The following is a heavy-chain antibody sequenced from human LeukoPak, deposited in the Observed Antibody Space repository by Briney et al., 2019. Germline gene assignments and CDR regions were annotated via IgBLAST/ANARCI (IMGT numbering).Heavy chain of an antibody. J-gene: IGHJ4*02. CDR1: GFTFDDYA. V-gene: IGHV3-9*01. CDR2: ISWNSGSI. D-gene: IGHD4-17*01. CDR3: ANGHGY. Sequence: GGSLRLSCAASGFTFDDYAMHWVRQAPGKGLEWVSGISWNSGSIGYADSVKGRFTISRDNAKNSLYLQMNSLKAEDTALYYCANGHGYWGQGTLVTVSS.